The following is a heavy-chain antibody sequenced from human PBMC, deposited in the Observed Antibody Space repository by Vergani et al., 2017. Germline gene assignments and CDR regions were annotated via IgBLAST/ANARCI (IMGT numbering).Heavy chain of an antibody. CDR1: GFTLSSYA. V-gene: IGHV3-30-3*02. Sequence: QVQLVESGGGVVQPGRSLRLSCAASGFTLSSYAMHWVRQAPGKGLEWVSGISYDGSNKYYADSVKGRFTISRDNSKNTLYLQMNSLRVEDTALYYCAKQYVGTSDCWGQGTLVTVSS. CDR3: AKQYVGTSDC. J-gene: IGHJ4*02. D-gene: IGHD1-26*01. CDR2: ISYDGSNK.